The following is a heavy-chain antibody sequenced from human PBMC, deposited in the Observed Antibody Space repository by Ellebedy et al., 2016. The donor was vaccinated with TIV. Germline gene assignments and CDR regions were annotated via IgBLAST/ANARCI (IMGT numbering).Heavy chain of an antibody. V-gene: IGHV1-18*01. CDR2: ISAYNGNT. Sequence: ASVKVSXXASGYTFTSYGISWVRQAPGQGLEWMGWISAYNGNTNYAQKLQGRVTMTTDTSTSTAYMELRSLRSDDTAVYYCARIHYDTSGGGWFDPWGQGTLVTVSS. CDR3: ARIHYDTSGGGWFDP. D-gene: IGHD3-22*01. CDR1: GYTFTSYG. J-gene: IGHJ5*02.